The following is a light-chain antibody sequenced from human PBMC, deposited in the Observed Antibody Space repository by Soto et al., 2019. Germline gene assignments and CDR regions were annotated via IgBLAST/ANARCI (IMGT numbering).Light chain of an antibody. CDR2: GAS. J-gene: IGKJ1*01. V-gene: IGKV3-15*01. Sequence: EIVMTQSPSTLSASPGERATLSCRASQSVSSNLAWYQQKPGQAPRLLIYGASTRATGIPSRFSGSGSGTEFTLTISSLQSEDFAIYYCQQYNNSPRTFGEGTKVEIK. CDR1: QSVSSN. CDR3: QQYNNSPRT.